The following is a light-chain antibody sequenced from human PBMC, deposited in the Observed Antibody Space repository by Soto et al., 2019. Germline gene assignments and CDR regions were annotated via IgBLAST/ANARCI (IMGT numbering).Light chain of an antibody. J-gene: IGKJ1*01. Sequence: EIILTQSPDTLSLSPGERATLSCRASQTVSSNYLAWCQQRPGQAPRLLIYGASSRATGISDRFSGSGSGTDFTLTISRLEPEDFAVYYCQQYGSSPSFGQGTKVDI. CDR1: QTVSSNY. CDR3: QQYGSSPS. V-gene: IGKV3-20*01. CDR2: GAS.